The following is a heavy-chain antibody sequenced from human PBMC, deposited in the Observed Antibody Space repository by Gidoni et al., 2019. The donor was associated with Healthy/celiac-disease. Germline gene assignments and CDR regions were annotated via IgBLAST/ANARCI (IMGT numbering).Heavy chain of an antibody. V-gene: IGHV1-2*02. CDR2: INPNSGGI. D-gene: IGHD4-17*01. CDR3: ARDAVYGDYVYYYGMDV. Sequence: QVQLVQSGAEVKKPGASVKVSCKAYGYTFTGYYMHWVRQAPGQGLEWMGWINPNSGGINYAQKFQGRVTMTRDTSISTAYMELSMLRSDDTAVYYCARDAVYGDYVYYYGMDVWGKGTTVTVSS. J-gene: IGHJ6*04. CDR1: GYTFTGYY.